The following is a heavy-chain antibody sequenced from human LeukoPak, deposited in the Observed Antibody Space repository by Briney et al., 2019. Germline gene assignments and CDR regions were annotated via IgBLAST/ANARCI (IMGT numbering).Heavy chain of an antibody. Sequence: GGSLRLSCAASGFTFSTYSMSWVRQAPGKGLEWVSSISSTSTYIFSADSVKGRFTISKDNAKNSLYLQMNSLRAEDTVIYYCTRDQGAGTYRSYGMDVWGQGTSVTVSS. V-gene: IGHV3-21*06. J-gene: IGHJ6*02. CDR2: ISSTSTYI. CDR1: GFTFSTYS. D-gene: IGHD3-10*01. CDR3: TRDQGAGTYRSYGMDV.